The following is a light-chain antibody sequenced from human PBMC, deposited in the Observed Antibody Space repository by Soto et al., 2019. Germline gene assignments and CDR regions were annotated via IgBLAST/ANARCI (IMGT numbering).Light chain of an antibody. CDR1: QDISNY. V-gene: IGKV1-33*01. Sequence: DIQMTQSPSSLSASVGDRVTITCQASQDISNYLNWYQQKPGKAPKLLIYDESNLETGVPSRFSGSGSGTYFTFTISSLQPEDIATYYCQQYDNLLLTFGGGTKVEIK. J-gene: IGKJ4*01. CDR3: QQYDNLLLT. CDR2: DES.